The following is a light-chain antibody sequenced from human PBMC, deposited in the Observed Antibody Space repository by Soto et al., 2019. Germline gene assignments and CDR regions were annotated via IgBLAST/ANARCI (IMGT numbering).Light chain of an antibody. Sequence: QSVLTQPPSASGSPGQSLTISCTGTSSDVGAHNYVSWYQQNPGKAPKLMLYDVNKRPSGVADRFSGSKSGNTASLTVSGLQAEDEADYCCCSFALRSTVIFGGGTKLTVL. V-gene: IGLV2-8*01. CDR1: SSDVGAHNY. J-gene: IGLJ2*01. CDR2: DVN. CDR3: CSFALRSTVI.